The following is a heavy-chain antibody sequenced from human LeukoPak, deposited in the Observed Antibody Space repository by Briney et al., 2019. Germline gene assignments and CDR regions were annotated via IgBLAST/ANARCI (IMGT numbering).Heavy chain of an antibody. Sequence: PGGSLRLSCAASGFSVSTDHMSWVRQAPGKGLEWVSVIYNDGSTYYADTVKGRFTISRDNFKNTVDLLVNSLRAEDTAVYYCARVWELSYDYWGQGTLVTVSS. CDR2: IYNDGST. D-gene: IGHD3-16*02. CDR1: GFSVSTDH. J-gene: IGHJ4*02. CDR3: ARVWELSYDY. V-gene: IGHV3-53*01.